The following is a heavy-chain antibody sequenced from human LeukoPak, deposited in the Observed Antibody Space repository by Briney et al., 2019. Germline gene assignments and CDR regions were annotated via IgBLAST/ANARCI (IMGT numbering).Heavy chain of an antibody. Sequence: GGSLRLSCAASGFNFNSHGMHWVRQAPGKGLEWVALIPSDGSYTYYADSVKGRFTISRDNSKNSLYLQMSSLRIEDTALYYCAKDRGDFSGWFFWGQGTLVTVSS. V-gene: IGHV3-30*18. J-gene: IGHJ4*02. CDR1: GFNFNSHG. D-gene: IGHD6-19*01. CDR2: IPSDGSYT. CDR3: AKDRGDFSGWFF.